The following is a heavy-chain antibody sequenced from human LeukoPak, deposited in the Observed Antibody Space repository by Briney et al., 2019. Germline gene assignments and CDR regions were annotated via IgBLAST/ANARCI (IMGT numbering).Heavy chain of an antibody. Sequence: ASVKVSCKASGYTXTGYYMHWVRQAPGQGLEWMGWINPNSGGTNYAQKFQGRVTMTRDTSISTAYMELSRLRSDDTAVYYCARGKWDGGSYFFPDYWGQGTLVTVSS. J-gene: IGHJ4*02. CDR1: GYTXTGYY. CDR2: INPNSGGT. CDR3: ARGKWDGGSYFFPDY. V-gene: IGHV1-2*02. D-gene: IGHD1-26*01.